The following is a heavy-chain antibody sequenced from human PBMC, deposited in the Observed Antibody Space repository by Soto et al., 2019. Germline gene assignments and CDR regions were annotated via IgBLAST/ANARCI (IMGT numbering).Heavy chain of an antibody. CDR3: AKFGELRFLEWYPDPDFDY. Sequence: PGGSLRLSCAASGFTFSSYAMSWVRQAPGKGLEWVSAISGSGGSTYYADSVKGRFTISRDNSKNTLYLQMNSLRAEDTAVYYSAKFGELRFLEWYPDPDFDYWGQGTLVTVSS. J-gene: IGHJ4*02. CDR2: ISGSGGST. D-gene: IGHD3-3*01. V-gene: IGHV3-23*01. CDR1: GFTFSSYA.